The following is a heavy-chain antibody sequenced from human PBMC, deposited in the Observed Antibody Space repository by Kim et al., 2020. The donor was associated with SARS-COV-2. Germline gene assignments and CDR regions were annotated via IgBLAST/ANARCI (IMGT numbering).Heavy chain of an antibody. V-gene: IGHV1-46*01. Sequence: ASVKVSCKASGYTFTSYYMHWVRQAPGQGLEWMGIINPSGGSTSYAQKFQGRVTMTRDTSTSTVYMELSSLRSEDTAVYYCARDQGPMIVPPNWFDPWGQGTLVTVSS. CDR1: GYTFTSYY. J-gene: IGHJ5*02. CDR3: ARDQGPMIVPPNWFDP. CDR2: INPSGGST. D-gene: IGHD3-22*01.